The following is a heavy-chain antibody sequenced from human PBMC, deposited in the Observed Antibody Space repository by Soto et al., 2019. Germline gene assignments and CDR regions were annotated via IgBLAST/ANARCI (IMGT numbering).Heavy chain of an antibody. CDR2: IYNDGTYS. D-gene: IGHD3-16*01. J-gene: IGHJ4*02. CDR3: TRGPRPISHRKGAY. Sequence: GGSLRLSCAASGFIFKMYWMHWVRQSPGKGLVWISRIYNDGTYSDYADSVRGRFTISRDNVNDTLYLQMNNLRAEDSGLYYCTRGPRPISHRKGAYCGQATQVTVS. V-gene: IGHV3-74*01. CDR1: GFIFKMYW.